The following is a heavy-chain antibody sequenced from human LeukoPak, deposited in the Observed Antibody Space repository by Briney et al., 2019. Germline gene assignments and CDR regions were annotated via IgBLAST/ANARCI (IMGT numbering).Heavy chain of an antibody. CDR2: INPNSGGT. Sequence: ASVKVSCKASGYTFTGYYMHWVRQAPGQGLEWMGWINPNSGGTNYAQKFQGRVTMTRDTSISTAYMELSRLRSDDTAAYYCARDSGGSYSYYYMDVWGKGTTVTVSS. CDR1: GYTFTGYY. J-gene: IGHJ6*03. D-gene: IGHD2-15*01. CDR3: ARDSGGSYSYYYMDV. V-gene: IGHV1-2*02.